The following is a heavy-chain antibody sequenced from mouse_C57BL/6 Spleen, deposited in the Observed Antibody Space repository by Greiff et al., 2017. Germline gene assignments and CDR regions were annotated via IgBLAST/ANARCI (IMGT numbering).Heavy chain of an antibody. V-gene: IGHV5-4*01. Sequence: EVQVVESGGGLVKPGGSLKLSCAASGFTFSSYAMSWVRQTPEKRLEWVATISDGGSYTYYPDNVKGRFPISRDNAKNNLYLQMSHLKSEDTAMYYCARGGRLWLRRGYYFDYWGQGTTLTVSS. CDR1: GFTFSSYA. CDR3: ARGGRLWLRRGYYFDY. CDR2: ISDGGSYT. D-gene: IGHD2-2*01. J-gene: IGHJ2*01.